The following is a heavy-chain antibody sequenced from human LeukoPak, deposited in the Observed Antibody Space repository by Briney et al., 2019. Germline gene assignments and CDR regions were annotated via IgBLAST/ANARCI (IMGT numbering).Heavy chain of an antibody. Sequence: PGGSLRLSCAASGFSVSSSYMSWLRAAPGEGVEWVSVIYSGGNTFYADSVKGRFTISRDNSKNMLYLQMNSLRPEDTAVYYCARDHAYSYGFSYYFHSWGQGTLVTVSS. V-gene: IGHV3-66*01. D-gene: IGHD5-18*01. CDR3: ARDHAYSYGFSYYFHS. CDR1: GFSVSSSY. J-gene: IGHJ4*02. CDR2: IYSGGNT.